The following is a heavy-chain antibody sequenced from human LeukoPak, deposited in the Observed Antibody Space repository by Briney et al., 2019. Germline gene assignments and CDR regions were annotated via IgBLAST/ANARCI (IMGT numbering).Heavy chain of an antibody. V-gene: IGHV4-39*07. CDR3: ARVGGRDYYDSSGYYYPEYFQH. CDR1: GGSISSSSYY. CDR2: IYYSGST. D-gene: IGHD3-22*01. J-gene: IGHJ1*01. Sequence: SETLSLTCTVSGGSISSSSYYWGWIRQPPGKGLEWIGSIYYSGSTYYNPSLKSRVTISVDTSKNQFSLKLSSVTAADTAVYYCARVGGRDYYDSSGYYYPEYFQHWGQGTLVTVSS.